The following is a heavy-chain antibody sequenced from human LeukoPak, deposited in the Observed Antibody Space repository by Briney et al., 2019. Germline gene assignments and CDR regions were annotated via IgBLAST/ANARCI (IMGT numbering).Heavy chain of an antibody. D-gene: IGHD3-16*02. V-gene: IGHV3-73*01. CDR2: IRSKANSYAT. CDR3: TSFDWDYVWGSYRPL. CDR1: GFTFSGSA. J-gene: IGHJ4*02. Sequence: GGSLRLSCAASGFTFSGSAMHWVRQASGKGLDWVGRIRSKANSYATAYAASVKGRFSISRDDSKNTAYLQMNSLKTEDTAVYYCTSFDWDYVWGSYRPLWGQGTLVTVSS.